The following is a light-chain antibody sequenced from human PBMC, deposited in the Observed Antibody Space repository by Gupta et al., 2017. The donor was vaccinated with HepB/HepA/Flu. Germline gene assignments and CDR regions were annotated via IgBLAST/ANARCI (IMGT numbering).Light chain of an antibody. V-gene: IGKV1-16*02. CDR3: QQYNSHPFT. Sequence: DTQMTQSPSSLSASVRDSVTITCRARLDISTYLAWFQQKPGKAHKSLIYGASNLQSGVPSNFSGTGSGTDFTLTINSLQPEDVATYYCQQYNSHPFTFGPGTKVEIK. CDR1: LDISTY. J-gene: IGKJ3*01. CDR2: GAS.